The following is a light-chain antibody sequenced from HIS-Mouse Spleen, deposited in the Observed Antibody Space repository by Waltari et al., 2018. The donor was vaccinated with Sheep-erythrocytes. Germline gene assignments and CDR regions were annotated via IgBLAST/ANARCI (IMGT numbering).Light chain of an antibody. Sequence: DIQMTQSPSSLSASVGDRVTITCRASQVISTYLAWYQQKPGQVPKLLIYAASTLQSGVPSRFSGSGSGTDFTLTISSLQPEDVATYYCQKYNSAPPTFGQGTKVEIK. CDR1: QVISTY. CDR3: QKYNSAPPT. CDR2: AAS. J-gene: IGKJ1*01. V-gene: IGKV1-27*01.